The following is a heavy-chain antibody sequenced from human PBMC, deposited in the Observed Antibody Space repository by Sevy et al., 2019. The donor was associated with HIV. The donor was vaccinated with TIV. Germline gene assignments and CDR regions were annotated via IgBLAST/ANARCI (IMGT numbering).Heavy chain of an antibody. J-gene: IGHJ4*02. V-gene: IGHV1-2*02. CDR3: ARGHGGTFVDTAMVHFDY. Sequence: ASVKVSCKASGYTFTGYYMHWVRQAPGQGLEWMGWINPNSGGTNYAQKFQGRVTMTRDTSISTAYMELSRLRSGDTAVYYCARGHGGTFVDTAMVHFDYWGQGTLVTVSS. CDR1: GYTFTGYY. D-gene: IGHD5-18*01. CDR2: INPNSGGT.